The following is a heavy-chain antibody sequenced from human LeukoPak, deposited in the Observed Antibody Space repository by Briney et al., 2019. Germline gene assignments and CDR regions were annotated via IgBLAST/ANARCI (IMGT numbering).Heavy chain of an antibody. Sequence: SETLSLTWPVYAGSISSSSYYWGWIRQPPGKGLEWIGSIYYSGSTYYNPSLKSRVTISVDTSKNQFSLKLSSVTAADTAVYYCARKEGIAAAGHFDYWGQGTLVTVSS. J-gene: IGHJ4*02. D-gene: IGHD6-13*01. CDR2: IYYSGST. CDR1: AGSISSSSYY. CDR3: ARKEGIAAAGHFDY. V-gene: IGHV4-39*01.